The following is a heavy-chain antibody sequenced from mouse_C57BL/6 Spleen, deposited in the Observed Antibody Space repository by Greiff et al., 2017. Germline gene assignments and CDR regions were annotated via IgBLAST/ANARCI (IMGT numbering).Heavy chain of an antibody. D-gene: IGHD1-1*01. Sequence: VQLQQPGAELVKPGASVKVSCKASGYTFTSYWMHWVKQRPGQGLEWIGRLHPSDSDTNYNQKFKGKATLTVDKSSSTAYMQLSSLTSEDSAVYYCAIPLFYGDAMDYWGQGTSVTVSS. CDR2: LHPSDSDT. CDR1: GYTFTSYW. V-gene: IGHV1-74*01. CDR3: AIPLFYGDAMDY. J-gene: IGHJ4*01.